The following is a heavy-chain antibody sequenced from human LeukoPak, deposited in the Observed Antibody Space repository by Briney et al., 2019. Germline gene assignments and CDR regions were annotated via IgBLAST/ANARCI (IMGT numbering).Heavy chain of an antibody. V-gene: IGHV3-30*02. CDR3: AKDLDRMIVVVTNFDY. D-gene: IGHD3-22*01. Sequence: GGSLRLSCAASGFTFSSYGMHWVRQAPGKGLEWVAFIRYDGSNKYYADSVKGRFTISGDNSKNTLYLQMNSLRAEDMAVYYCAKDLDRMIVVVTNFDYWGQGTLVTVSS. J-gene: IGHJ4*02. CDR2: IRYDGSNK. CDR1: GFTFSSYG.